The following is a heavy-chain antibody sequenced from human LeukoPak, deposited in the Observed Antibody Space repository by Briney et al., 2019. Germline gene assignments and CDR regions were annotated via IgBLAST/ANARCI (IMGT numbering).Heavy chain of an antibody. CDR1: GFTFDDYA. CDR2: ISWNSGSI. Sequence: PGGSLRLSCAASGFTFDDYAMHWVRQAPGKGLEWVSGISWNSGSIGYADSVKGRFTISRDNAKNSLYLQMNSLRAEDMALYYCAKGSYSSGWNDAFDIWGQGTMVTVSS. CDR3: AKGSYSSGWNDAFDI. J-gene: IGHJ3*02. D-gene: IGHD6-19*01. V-gene: IGHV3-9*03.